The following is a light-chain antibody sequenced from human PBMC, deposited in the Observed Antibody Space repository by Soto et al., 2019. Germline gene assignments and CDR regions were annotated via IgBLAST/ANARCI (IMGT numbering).Light chain of an antibody. J-gene: IGLJ2*01. CDR3: CSYAGSYTFV. CDR2: DVN. Sequence: QSVLTQPRSVSGSPGQSVTISCTGTSSDVGGYNYVSWYQQHPGKGPKLMIYDVNKRPSGVPDRFSGSKSGNTASLTISGLQAEDEADYYCCSYAGSYTFVFGGGTKLTVL. CDR1: SSDVGGYNY. V-gene: IGLV2-11*01.